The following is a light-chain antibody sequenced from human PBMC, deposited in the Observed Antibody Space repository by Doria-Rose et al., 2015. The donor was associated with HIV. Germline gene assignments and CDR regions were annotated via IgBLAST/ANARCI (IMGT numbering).Light chain of an antibody. CDR3: QSNDLRLNDWV. CDR1: TSNIGAHFD. CDR2: TNV. Sequence: QAVMTQEPSVSGAPGQRVTISCTGSTSNIGAHFDVHWYQQHPGTVPKLLIYTNVHRPSGVPDRFSGSRSGTSASLAISGLQSEDEADYYCQSNDLRLNDWVFGGGTKLIIL. J-gene: IGLJ3*02. V-gene: IGLV1-40*01.